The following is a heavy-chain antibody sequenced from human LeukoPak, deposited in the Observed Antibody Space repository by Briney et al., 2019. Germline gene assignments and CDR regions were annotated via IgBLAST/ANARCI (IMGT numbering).Heavy chain of an antibody. V-gene: IGHV4-59*08. CDR1: GGSISSYY. D-gene: IGHD3-22*01. J-gene: IGHJ3*02. CDR3: ARLDRYYYDSSGYYRGSDAFDI. CDR2: IYYSGST. Sequence: SETLSLTCTVSGGSISSYYWSWIRQPPGKGLEWIGYIYYSGSTSYNPSLKSRVTISVDTSKNQFSLKLSSVTAADTAVYYCARLDRYYYDSSGYYRGSDAFDIWGQGTMVTVSS.